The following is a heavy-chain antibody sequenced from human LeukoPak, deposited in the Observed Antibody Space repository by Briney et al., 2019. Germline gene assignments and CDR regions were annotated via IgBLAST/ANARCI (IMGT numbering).Heavy chain of an antibody. D-gene: IGHD2-8*01. CDR3: ALAPNSNWFDF. V-gene: IGHV4-59*03. CDR2: IHYSGSS. CDR1: GDSTSNFY. J-gene: IGHJ5*01. Sequence: SETLSLTCTVSGDSTSNFYWNWIRQSPGKGLEWIGNIHYSGSSVYNPSLKSRGTISIDTSRRQFVLKLNSVTAADTAVYFCALAPNSNWFDFWGPGTLVTVSS.